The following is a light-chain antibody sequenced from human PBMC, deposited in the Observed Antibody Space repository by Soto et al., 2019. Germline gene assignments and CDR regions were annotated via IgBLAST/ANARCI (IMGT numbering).Light chain of an antibody. CDR3: YSYAGSDTSYV. CDR2: EGS. Sequence: QSALAQPASVSGSPGQSITSSCTGTSSDVVSYNLVSWYQQHPGKAPKLMIYEGSKRPSGVSNRFSGSKSGNTASLTISGLQAEDEADYYCYSYAGSDTSYVFGTGTKVTVL. J-gene: IGLJ1*01. V-gene: IGLV2-23*01. CDR1: SSDVVSYNL.